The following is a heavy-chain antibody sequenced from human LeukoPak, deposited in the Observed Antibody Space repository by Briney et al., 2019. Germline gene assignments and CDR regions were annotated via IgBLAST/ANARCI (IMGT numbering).Heavy chain of an antibody. CDR1: GYTFSNYD. D-gene: IGHD3-10*01. CDR2: ISPYNGNT. Sequence: GASVKVSCKASGYTFSNYDISWVRQAPGKGLEWMGWISPYNGNTDSAQEFQGRVTLTTDTSTSTAYMELRSLTSDDTAVYYCATGGGDWYSDLWGRGTLVTVSS. CDR3: ATGGGDWYSDL. J-gene: IGHJ2*01. V-gene: IGHV1-18*01.